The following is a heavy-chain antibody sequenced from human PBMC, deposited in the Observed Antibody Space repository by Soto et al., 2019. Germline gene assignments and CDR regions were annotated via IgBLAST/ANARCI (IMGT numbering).Heavy chain of an antibody. J-gene: IGHJ4*02. Sequence: EVQLVESGGGLVKPGGSLRLSCAASGFTFSNAWMNWVRQAPGKGLEWVGRIKSKTDGGKTDYAAPVKGRFTISRDDSKNTLYLEMNSLETEDTAVYYCTTDPFWGGSYFWGQGTLVTVSS. CDR2: IKSKTDGGKT. D-gene: IGHD1-26*01. CDR3: TTDPFWGGSYF. V-gene: IGHV3-15*07. CDR1: GFTFSNAW.